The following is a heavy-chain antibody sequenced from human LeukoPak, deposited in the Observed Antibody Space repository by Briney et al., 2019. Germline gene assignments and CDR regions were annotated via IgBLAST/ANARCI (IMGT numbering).Heavy chain of an antibody. D-gene: IGHD2-2*01. CDR2: IRNDGSKK. CDR1: GFTFSNYG. V-gene: IGHV3-30*02. J-gene: IGHJ4*02. CDR3: TSAANDY. Sequence: GGSLRLSCVASGFTFSNYGMHWVRQAPGKGLEWVSFIRNDGSKKYDADSVKGRFTISRDNSKNTLYLHMNNLRAEDTAVYYCTSAANDYWGQGTQVTVSS.